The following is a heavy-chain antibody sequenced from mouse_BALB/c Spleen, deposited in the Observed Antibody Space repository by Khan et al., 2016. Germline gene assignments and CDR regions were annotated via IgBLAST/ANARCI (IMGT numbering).Heavy chain of an antibody. CDR3: AINWDGCTPLDY. J-gene: IGHJ4*01. CDR1: GYSITSGYY. V-gene: IGHV3-6*02. Sequence: EVQLQESGPGLVKPSQSLSLTCSVTGYSITSGYYWNWIRQFPGNILEWMGYINYDGINNYNPSLKNRLSISRDTSKNQLFLKLSSVTAEDTATXFCAINWDGCTPLDYWGQGTSVTVSS. CDR2: INYDGIN. D-gene: IGHD4-1*02.